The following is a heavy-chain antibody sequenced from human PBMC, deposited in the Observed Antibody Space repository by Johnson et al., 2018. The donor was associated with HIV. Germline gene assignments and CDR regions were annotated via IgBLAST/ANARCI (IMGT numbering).Heavy chain of an antibody. V-gene: IGHV3-9*01. D-gene: IGHD1-26*01. Sequence: VQLVESGGGLVQPGRSLRLSCAASGFTFDDYAMHWVRQAPGKCLEWVSGISWNSGSIGYADSVKGRFTISRDNAKNSLYLQMNSLRAEDTALYYCAKDIRGSLGAFDIWGQGTMVTVSS. CDR3: AKDIRGSLGAFDI. CDR2: ISWNSGSI. CDR1: GFTFDDYA. J-gene: IGHJ3*02.